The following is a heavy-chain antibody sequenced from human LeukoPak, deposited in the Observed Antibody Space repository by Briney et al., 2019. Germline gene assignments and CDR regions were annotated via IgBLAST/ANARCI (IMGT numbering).Heavy chain of an antibody. CDR1: GYSISSGYY. Sequence: SETLSLTCTVSGYSISSGYYWGWIRQPPGKGLEWVGSIYHSGNTYYNPSLKSRVTISVDTSKNQFSLKLSSVTAADTAVYYCARVSSSGWYHYMDVWGKGTTVTVSS. D-gene: IGHD6-19*01. CDR3: ARVSSSGWYHYMDV. J-gene: IGHJ6*03. CDR2: IYHSGNT. V-gene: IGHV4-38-2*02.